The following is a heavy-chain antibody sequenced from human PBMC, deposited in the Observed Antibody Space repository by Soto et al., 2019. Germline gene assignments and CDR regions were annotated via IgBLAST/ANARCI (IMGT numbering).Heavy chain of an antibody. CDR3: AKDKERGGGDRSWLFPPDY. Sequence: QLQLQESGPGLVKPSETLSLTCSVSGGSISSGINYWGWIRQPPGKGLEWIASTSYSGNTYYNPPLKSRITIAVDPSKDRFGRRVCSVGAADTGVYYGAKDKERGGGDRSWLFPPDYWGQGTLVTVSS. D-gene: IGHD3-9*01. CDR2: TSYSGNT. J-gene: IGHJ4*02. CDR1: GGSISSGINY. V-gene: IGHV4-39*02.